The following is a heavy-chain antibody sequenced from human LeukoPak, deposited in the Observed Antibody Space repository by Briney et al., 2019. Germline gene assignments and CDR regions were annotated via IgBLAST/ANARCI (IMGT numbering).Heavy chain of an antibody. CDR3: ARLPSSVVVPAAIRYYYGMDV. D-gene: IGHD2-2*01. J-gene: IGHJ6*04. Sequence: PSETLSLTCAVYGGSFSGYYWSWIRQPPGKGLEWIGEINHSGSTNYNPSLKSRVTISADTSKNQFSLKLSSVTAADTAVYYCARLPSSVVVPAAIRYYYGMDVWGKGTTVTVSS. CDR1: GGSFSGYY. CDR2: INHSGST. V-gene: IGHV4-34*01.